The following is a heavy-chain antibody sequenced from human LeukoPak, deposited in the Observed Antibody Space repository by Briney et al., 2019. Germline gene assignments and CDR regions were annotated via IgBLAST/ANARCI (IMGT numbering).Heavy chain of an antibody. J-gene: IGHJ5*02. CDR1: GYSFTSYW. CDR2: IYPGDSDT. Sequence: GESLKISCKGSGYSFTSYWIGWVRQMPGKGLEWMGIIYPGDSDTRYSPSFQGQVTISADKSISTAYLQWSSLKASDTAMYYCARHRMQNQLYNWFDPWGQGTLVTVSS. D-gene: IGHD1-14*01. V-gene: IGHV5-51*01. CDR3: ARHRMQNQLYNWFDP.